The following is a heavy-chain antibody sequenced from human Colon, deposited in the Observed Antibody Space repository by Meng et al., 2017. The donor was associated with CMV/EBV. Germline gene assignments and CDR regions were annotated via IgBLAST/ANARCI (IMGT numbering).Heavy chain of an antibody. CDR1: GSAFGTFA. D-gene: IGHD5-24*01. V-gene: IGHV3-23*01. CDR3: DGSDY. J-gene: IGHJ4*02. CDR2: ISDSAHRT. Sequence: GESLKISCEASGSAFGTFAMSWARQAPGKGLEWVSTISDSAHRTHYADSVRGRFTISRDNSKNTLYLQMNSLRAEDTAVYYCDGSDYWGQGTLVTAPQ.